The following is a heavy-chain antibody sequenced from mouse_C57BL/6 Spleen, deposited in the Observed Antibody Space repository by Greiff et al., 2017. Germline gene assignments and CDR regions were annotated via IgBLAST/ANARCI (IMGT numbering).Heavy chain of an antibody. V-gene: IGHV1-55*01. J-gene: IGHJ2*01. CDR3: ARGEVYYYGSSLYFDY. CDR1: GYTFTSYW. CDR2: IYPGSGST. Sequence: QVQLQQPGAELVKPGASVKMSCKASGYTFTSYWITWVKQRPGQGLEWIGDIYPGSGSTNYNEKFKSKATLTVDTSSSTAYMQLSSLTSEDSAVYYCARGEVYYYGSSLYFDYWGQGTTLTVSS. D-gene: IGHD1-1*01.